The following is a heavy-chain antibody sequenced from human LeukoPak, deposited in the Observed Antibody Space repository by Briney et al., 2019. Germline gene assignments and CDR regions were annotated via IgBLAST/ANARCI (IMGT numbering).Heavy chain of an antibody. J-gene: IGHJ4*02. CDR2: IYYSGST. D-gene: IGHD3-22*01. CDR1: GGSISGSSYY. CDR3: AREAYYDSSGYYTS. V-gene: IGHV4-61*01. Sequence: SETLSLTCTVSGGSISGSSYYWSWIRQPPGKGLEWIGYIYYSGSTNYNPSLKSRVTIPVDTSKNQFSLKLSSVTAADTAVYYCAREAYYDSSGYYTSWGQGTLVTVSS.